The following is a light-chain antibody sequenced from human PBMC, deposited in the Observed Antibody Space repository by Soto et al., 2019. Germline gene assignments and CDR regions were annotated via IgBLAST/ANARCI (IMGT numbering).Light chain of an antibody. J-gene: IGKJ1*01. CDR2: DAS. Sequence: DIQMTQSPSTLSASVGDRVTITCRASQSISSWLAWYQQKPGKAPKLLIYDASSLESGVPSRFSGSGSGTEFTLTISSLQHDDFATYYCQQYQSDTWTFGQGTKV. CDR3: QQYQSDTWT. CDR1: QSISSW. V-gene: IGKV1-5*01.